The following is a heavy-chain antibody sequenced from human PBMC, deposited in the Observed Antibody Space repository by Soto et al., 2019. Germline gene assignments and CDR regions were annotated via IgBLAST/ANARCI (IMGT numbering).Heavy chain of an antibody. V-gene: IGHV4-34*01. CDR1: GGSFSGYY. CDR2: INHSGST. D-gene: IGHD3-3*01. J-gene: IGHJ4*02. CDR3: ARGSITIFGVVTAPFDY. Sequence: SETLSLTCAVYGGSFSGYYWSWIRQPPGKGLEWIGEINHSGSTNYNPSLKSRVTISVDTSKSQFSLKLSSVTAADTAVYYCARGSITIFGVVTAPFDYWGQGTLVTVSS.